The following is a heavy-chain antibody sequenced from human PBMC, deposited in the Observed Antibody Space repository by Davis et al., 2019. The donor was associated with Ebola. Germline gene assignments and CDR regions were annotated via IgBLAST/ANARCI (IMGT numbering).Heavy chain of an antibody. J-gene: IGHJ3*02. Sequence: GESLKISCAASGFVFSSYVMSWVRRAPGKGLEWVSTLGLSVDTYYADSVKGRFTISRDSSKNTLYLQMNSLRAEDTAVYYCAKDDYLQRWGGFDIWGQGTMVTVSS. CDR3: AKDDYLQRWGGFDI. CDR1: GFVFSSYV. D-gene: IGHD3-16*01. CDR2: LGLSVDT. V-gene: IGHV3-23*01.